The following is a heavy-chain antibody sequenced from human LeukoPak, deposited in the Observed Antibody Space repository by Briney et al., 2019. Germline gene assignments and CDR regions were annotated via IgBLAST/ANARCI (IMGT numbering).Heavy chain of an antibody. D-gene: IGHD5-18*01. V-gene: IGHV4-59*04. CDR1: SDSISSYY. CDR3: ARQVTFGYAYAYYFDY. J-gene: IGHJ4*02. CDR2: IHNSEST. Sequence: SETLSLTCTASSDSISSYYWSWIRQPPGKGLEWIGNIHNSESTYYNPSLKSRVTISVDTSKNQFSLKLSSVTAADTAVYYCARQVTFGYAYAYYFDYWGQGSLVTVSS.